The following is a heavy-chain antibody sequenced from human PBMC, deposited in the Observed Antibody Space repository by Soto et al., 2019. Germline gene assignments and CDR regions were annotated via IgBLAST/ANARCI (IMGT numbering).Heavy chain of an antibody. CDR3: ARSGVTGIVIPSHWFDP. D-gene: IGHD2-21*02. CDR1: GDSIGGVGY. Sequence: SETLSLTCTVSGDSIGGVGYWSWIRQFPGRGLEWIGCISSSGSTCYNPALHNRISLSLDTSQNQFSLKLLSVAAADTAIYYCARSGVTGIVIPSHWFDPWGQGTLVTAPQ. CDR2: ISSSGST. J-gene: IGHJ5*02. V-gene: IGHV4-31*03.